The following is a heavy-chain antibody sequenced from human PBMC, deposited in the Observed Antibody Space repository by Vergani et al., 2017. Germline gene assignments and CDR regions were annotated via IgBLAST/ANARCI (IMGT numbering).Heavy chain of an antibody. CDR3: TTDSVEGSGSYFPPSNWFDP. J-gene: IGHJ5*02. CDR2: IKSKTDGGTT. V-gene: IGHV3-15*01. CDR1: GFTFSNAW. Sequence: EVQLVESGGGLVKPGGSLRLSCAASGFTFSNAWMSWVRQAPGKGLEWVGRIKSKTDGGTTDYAAPVKGRFTISRDDSKNTLYLQMNSLKTEDTAVYYCTTDSVEGSGSYFPPSNWFDPWGQGTLVTVSS. D-gene: IGHD3-10*01.